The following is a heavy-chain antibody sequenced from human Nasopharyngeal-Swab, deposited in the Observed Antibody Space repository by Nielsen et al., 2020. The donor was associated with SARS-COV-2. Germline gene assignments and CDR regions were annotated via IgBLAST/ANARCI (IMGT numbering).Heavy chain of an antibody. D-gene: IGHD5-12*01. CDR3: AITRAWQHWYFDI. CDR2: ISYDGSYK. CDR1: GFSFSSYG. V-gene: IGHV3-30*03. Sequence: GGSLRLSCAASGFSFSSYGMHWVRQAPGKGLEWVAVISYDGSYKYYADSVKGRFTITRDNSKNTLYLQMNSLRAEDTAVYYCAITRAWQHWYFDIWGLGTLVTVSS. J-gene: IGHJ2*01.